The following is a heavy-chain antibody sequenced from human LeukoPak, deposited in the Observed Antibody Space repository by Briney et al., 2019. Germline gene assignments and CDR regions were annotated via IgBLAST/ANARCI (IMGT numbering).Heavy chain of an antibody. Sequence: GRSLRLSCAASGFTFSSYGMHWVRQAPGKGLEWVAVISYDGSNKYYADSVKGRFTISRDDSKNTLYLQMNSLRAEDTAVYYCAKGGSGYPFDYWGQGTLVTVSS. D-gene: IGHD3-22*01. CDR2: ISYDGSNK. V-gene: IGHV3-30*18. J-gene: IGHJ4*02. CDR3: AKGGSGYPFDY. CDR1: GFTFSSYG.